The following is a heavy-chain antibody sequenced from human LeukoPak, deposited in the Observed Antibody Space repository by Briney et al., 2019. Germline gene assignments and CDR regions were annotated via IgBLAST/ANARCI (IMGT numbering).Heavy chain of an antibody. CDR2: VFYSGNT. CDR3: ARPSGSPYWYFDL. V-gene: IGHV4-39*01. Sequence: ASETLSLTCTVSGGSVSSSVSYWGWLRQPPGKGLEWIGTVFYSGNTYYNPSLKGRVTISVDRSKNQFFLSLYFVTAADTAMYYCARPSGSPYWYFDLWGRGMLVTVSP. CDR1: GGSVSSSVSY. D-gene: IGHD3-3*01. J-gene: IGHJ2*01.